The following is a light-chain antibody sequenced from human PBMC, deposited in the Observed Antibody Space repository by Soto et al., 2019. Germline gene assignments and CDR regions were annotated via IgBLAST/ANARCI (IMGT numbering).Light chain of an antibody. Sequence: VMPQSPATLSLSPGDSATLSCRASQSVSSNLAWYQQKPGQAPRLLIYGASTRATGIQARFSGSGSGTEFTLTIRRLEPEDFAVYYCKQYGSPLTCGGGTKVDIK. CDR3: KQYGSPLT. V-gene: IGKV3-15*01. CDR2: GAS. J-gene: IGKJ4*01. CDR1: QSVSSN.